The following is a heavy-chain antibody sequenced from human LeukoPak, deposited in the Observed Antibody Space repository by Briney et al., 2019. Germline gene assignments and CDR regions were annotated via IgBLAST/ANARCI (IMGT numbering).Heavy chain of an antibody. CDR2: IYYSGST. CDR3: ARGYSYGGGYFDY. Sequence: SETLSLTCTVSGGSISSYYWSWIRQHPGKGLEWIGYIYYSGSTYYNPSLKSRVTISVDTSKNQFSLKLSSVTAADTAVYYCARGYSYGGGYFDYWGQGTLVTVSS. CDR1: GGSISSYY. D-gene: IGHD5-18*01. V-gene: IGHV4-59*06. J-gene: IGHJ4*02.